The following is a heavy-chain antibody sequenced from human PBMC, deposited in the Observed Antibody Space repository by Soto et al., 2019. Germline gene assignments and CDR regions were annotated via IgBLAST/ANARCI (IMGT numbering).Heavy chain of an antibody. D-gene: IGHD2-2*01. CDR1: GFTFSTYA. CDR3: AKARGSSTPAPGSY. CDR2: ISGSGGDT. V-gene: IGHV3-23*01. Sequence: EVQLLESGGGVVQPGESLRLFCAASGFTFSTYAMSWVRQAPGKRLEWVSVISGSGGDTYDADSVKGRFTISRDKSKNTLSLQMNSLRAEDTAVYYCAKARGSSTPAPGSYWGQGTHVIVSS. J-gene: IGHJ1*01.